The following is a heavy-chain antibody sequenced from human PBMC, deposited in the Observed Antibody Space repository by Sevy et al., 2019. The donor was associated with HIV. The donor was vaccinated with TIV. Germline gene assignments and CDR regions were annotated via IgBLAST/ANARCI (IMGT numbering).Heavy chain of an antibody. Sequence: GGSLRLSCIASGFTFSDHYMSWIRQAPGKGLEWISHISTSGGTIFYADSVKGRFTVSRDNVRRKSSLYLQMDGLRAEDTAIYYCARHDYVSTYWYFDLWGRGTLVTVSS. J-gene: IGHJ2*01. CDR1: GFTFSDHY. V-gene: IGHV3-11*01. CDR2: ISTSGGTI. CDR3: ARHDYVSTYWYFDL. D-gene: IGHD3-16*01.